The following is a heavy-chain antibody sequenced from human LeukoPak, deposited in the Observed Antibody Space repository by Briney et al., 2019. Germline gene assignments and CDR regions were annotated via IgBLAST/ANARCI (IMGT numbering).Heavy chain of an antibody. Sequence: GSLRLSCAASGFTFSSYYMTWVRQAPGKGLEWVANIKQDGSEMYFVDSVKDRFTISRDNARNSLYLQMNSLRVEDTAVYYCARDGLGGSCYSFWGQGTLVTVSS. CDR1: GFTFSSYY. CDR2: IKQDGSEM. CDR3: ARDGLGGSCYSF. D-gene: IGHD2-15*01. V-gene: IGHV3-7*04. J-gene: IGHJ4*02.